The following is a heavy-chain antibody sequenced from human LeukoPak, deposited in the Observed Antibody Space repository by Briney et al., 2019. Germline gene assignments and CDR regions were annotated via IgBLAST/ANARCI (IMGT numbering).Heavy chain of an antibody. Sequence: SGPTLVNPTQTLTLTCSFSGFSLNANEVGVGWIRQPPGRALEWLAVIYWDNIKRDNPSLRSRVTITKDTSKNQVVLTMTNTDPVDTATYFCAHAYTPSGTWGYFDKWGQGTLVTVSS. CDR3: AHAYTPSGTWGYFDK. D-gene: IGHD1-1*01. V-gene: IGHV2-5*02. CDR1: GFSLNANEVG. J-gene: IGHJ4*02. CDR2: IYWDNIK.